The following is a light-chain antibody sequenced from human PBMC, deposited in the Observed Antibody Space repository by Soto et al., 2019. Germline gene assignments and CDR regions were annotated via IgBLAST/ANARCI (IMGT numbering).Light chain of an antibody. V-gene: IGKV1-5*03. CDR2: KAS. Sequence: DIQMTQSPSTLSASVGDRVTITCRASETVVSWMAWYQQKPGKAPRLLIYKASTLETGVPSRFSGSGSGTEFTLTISSLQPEDFAIYYCQQFKTYSTFGQGTKVEI. CDR1: ETVVSW. CDR3: QQFKTYST. J-gene: IGKJ1*01.